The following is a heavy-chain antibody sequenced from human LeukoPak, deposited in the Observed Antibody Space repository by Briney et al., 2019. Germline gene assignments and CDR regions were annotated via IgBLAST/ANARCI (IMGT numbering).Heavy chain of an antibody. CDR2: IIPILGIA. V-gene: IGHV1-69*04. D-gene: IGHD3-9*01. CDR3: AREWWGYDVLTGDNWFDP. CDR1: GGTFSSYA. Sequence: RASVKVSCKASGGTFSSYAISWVRQAPGQGLEWMGRIIPILGIANYAQKFQGRVTMTTDTSTSTAYIELRSLTSDDTAAYFCAREWWGYDVLTGDNWFDPWGQGTLVTVSS. J-gene: IGHJ5*02.